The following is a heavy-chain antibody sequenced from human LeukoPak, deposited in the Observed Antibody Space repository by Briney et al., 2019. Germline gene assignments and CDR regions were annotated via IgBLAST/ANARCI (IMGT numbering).Heavy chain of an antibody. CDR2: VDPEDGET. CDR1: GYTFTDYY. J-gene: IGHJ5*02. V-gene: IGHV1-69-2*01. Sequence: GASVKVSCKASGYTFTDYYMHWVQQAPGKGLEWMGRVDPEDGETIYAEKFQGRVTITADTSTDTAYMELSSLRSEDTAVYYCATSVYNWFDPWGQGTLVTVSS. D-gene: IGHD5/OR15-5a*01. CDR3: ATSVYNWFDP.